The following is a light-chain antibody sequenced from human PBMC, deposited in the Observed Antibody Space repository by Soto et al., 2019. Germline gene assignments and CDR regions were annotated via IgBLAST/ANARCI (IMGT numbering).Light chain of an antibody. CDR1: SSDVGGYNF. CDR3: FSYAGSPWV. J-gene: IGLJ3*02. Sequence: QSVLTQPRSVSGSPGQSVTISCTGTSSDVGGYNFVSWYQQHPGKAPKLMIYDVSNRPSGVPDRFSGSKSGNTASLTISGLQADDEADYYCFSYAGSPWVFGGGTKVTVL. V-gene: IGLV2-11*01. CDR2: DVS.